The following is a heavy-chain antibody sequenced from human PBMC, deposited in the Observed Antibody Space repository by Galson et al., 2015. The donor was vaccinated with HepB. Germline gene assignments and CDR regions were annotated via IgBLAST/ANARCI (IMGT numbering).Heavy chain of an antibody. CDR3: AGGKGYSSGWYWFDP. CDR1: GYSFTSYW. J-gene: IGHJ5*02. V-gene: IGHV5-51*01. CDR2: IYPGDSDT. Sequence: QSGAEVKKPGESLKISCKGSGYSFTSYWIGWVRQMPGKGLEWMGIIYPGDSDTRYSPSFQGQVTISADKSTSTAYMELSSLRSEDTAVYYCAGGKGYSSGWYWFDPWGQGTLVTVSS. D-gene: IGHD6-19*01.